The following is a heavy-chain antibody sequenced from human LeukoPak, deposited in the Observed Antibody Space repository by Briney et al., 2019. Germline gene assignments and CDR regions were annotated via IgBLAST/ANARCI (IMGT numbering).Heavy chain of an antibody. V-gene: IGHV3-49*03. D-gene: IGHD5-12*01. CDR1: GFTFGDYA. J-gene: IGHJ4*02. CDR2: IRSKAYGGTT. CDR3: ARDSLWMEDRFDY. Sequence: PGGSLRLSCTASGFTFGDYAMSWFRQAPGKGLEWVGFIRSKAYGGTTEYAASVKGRFTISRDDSKSIAYLQMNSLKTEDTAVYYCARDSLWMEDRFDYWGQGTLVTVSS.